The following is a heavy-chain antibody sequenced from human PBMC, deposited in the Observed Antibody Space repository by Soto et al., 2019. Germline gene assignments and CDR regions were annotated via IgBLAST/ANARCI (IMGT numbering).Heavy chain of an antibody. J-gene: IGHJ4*02. CDR3: ARVSGSYYG. Sequence: QVQLVESGGGVVQPGRSLRLSCAASGFTFSSYAMHWVRQAPGKGLEWVAVISYDGSNKYYADSVKGRFTISRDNSKNTLYLQMNSLRAEDTAVYYCARVSGSYYGWGQGTLVTVSS. V-gene: IGHV3-30-3*01. D-gene: IGHD1-26*01. CDR2: ISYDGSNK. CDR1: GFTFSSYA.